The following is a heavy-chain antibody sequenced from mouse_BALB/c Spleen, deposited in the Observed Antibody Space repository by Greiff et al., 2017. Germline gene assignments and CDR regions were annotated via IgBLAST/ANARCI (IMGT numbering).Heavy chain of an antibody. CDR3: AREGGFYFDY. V-gene: IGHV5-6-5*01. Sequence: EVHLVESGGGLVKPGGSLKLSCAASGFTFSSYAMSWVRQTPEKRLEWVASISSGGSTYYPDSVKGRFTIFRDNARNILYLQMSSLRSEDTAMYYCAREGGFYFDYWGQGTTLTVSA. CDR2: ISSGGST. CDR1: GFTFSSYA. J-gene: IGHJ2*01.